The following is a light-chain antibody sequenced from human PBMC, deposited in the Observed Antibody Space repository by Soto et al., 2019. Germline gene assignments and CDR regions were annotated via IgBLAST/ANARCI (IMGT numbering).Light chain of an antibody. CDR1: SSNIGSNT. CDR3: AAWDDSLNGQV. Sequence: QSVLTQPPSASGTPGQRVTISCSGNSSNIGSNTVNWYQQLPGTAPKLLIYSNNQRPSGVPDRFSGSKSGTSASLAISGLQSEDEADYYCAAWDDSLNGQVFGGGTKVTVL. J-gene: IGLJ2*01. CDR2: SNN. V-gene: IGLV1-44*01.